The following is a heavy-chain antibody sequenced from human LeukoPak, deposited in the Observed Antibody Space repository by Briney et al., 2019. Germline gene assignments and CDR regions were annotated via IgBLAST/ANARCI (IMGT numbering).Heavy chain of an antibody. J-gene: IGHJ6*04. D-gene: IGHD3-10*01. CDR1: GGSFSGYY. V-gene: IGHV4-34*01. Sequence: SETLSLTCAVYGGSFSGYYWSWIRQPPGKGLEWIGEINNSGITNYNPSLKSRVTISVDTSKNQFSLKLSSVTAADTAVYYCAAFSGHMVREVIIAYYHGIHVWPKDTRVTVPT. CDR3: AAFSGHMVREVIIAYYHGIHV. CDR2: INNSGIT.